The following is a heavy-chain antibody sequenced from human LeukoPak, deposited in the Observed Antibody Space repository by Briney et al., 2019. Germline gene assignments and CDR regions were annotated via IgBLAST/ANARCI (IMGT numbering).Heavy chain of an antibody. CDR1: GGSMYSSTYY. D-gene: IGHD3-22*01. V-gene: IGHV4-39*07. CDR3: ARGRQDVTMIVVVMTAVSYYLDV. Sequence: PSETLSLTCSVSGGSMYSSTYYWGWIRQPPGKGLEWIGEMNPSGSTNYNPSLKSRVTISVDTSKNQFSLELSSVTAADTAIYYCARGRQDVTMIVVVMTAVSYYLDVWGKGTTVTVS. CDR2: MNPSGST. J-gene: IGHJ6*03.